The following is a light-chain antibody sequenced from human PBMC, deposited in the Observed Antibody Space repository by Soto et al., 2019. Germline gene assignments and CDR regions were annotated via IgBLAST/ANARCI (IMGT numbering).Light chain of an antibody. V-gene: IGKV3-15*01. CDR1: QSISSN. CDR3: QQYNNWPFT. J-gene: IGKJ3*01. Sequence: EIVMTQSPATLSVSPGERATLSCRASQSISSNLAWYQQKPGQAPRLLIYGASTRATGIPATFSGSGSGTDFTLTISSLQSEGFAVYYCQQYNNWPFTFGAGTKVDIK. CDR2: GAS.